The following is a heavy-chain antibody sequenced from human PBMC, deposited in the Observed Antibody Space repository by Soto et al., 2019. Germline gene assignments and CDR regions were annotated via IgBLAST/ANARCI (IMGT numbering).Heavy chain of an antibody. CDR1: GGSISSGSSY. J-gene: IGHJ4*02. CDR3: ARETRTGTDPAFDY. V-gene: IGHV4-31*03. Sequence: PSETLSLTCTVSGGSISSGSSYWGWIRQPPGKGLEWIGNIYYSGNTYYNPSLKSRVTISVDTSKNQFSLKLSSVTAADTAVYYCARETRTGTDPAFDYWGQGTLVTVSS. CDR2: IYYSGNT. D-gene: IGHD1-1*01.